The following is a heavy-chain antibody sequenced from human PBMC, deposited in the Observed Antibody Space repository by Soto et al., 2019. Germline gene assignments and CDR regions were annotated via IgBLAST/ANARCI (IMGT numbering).Heavy chain of an antibody. CDR3: DRVDHNYGYPSCSPP. D-gene: IGHD5-18*01. J-gene: IGHJ5*02. CDR1: GFTFSDHY. Sequence: EVQLVESGGGLVQPGGSLRLSCAASGFTFSDHYMDWVRQAPGKGLEWIGRTRNKANSYTTEYAASVKGRFTIPRDDSNTSLYLKINSLKPETTAVYYCDRVDHNYGYPSCSPPGGQGPLVPVPS. CDR2: TRNKANSYTT. V-gene: IGHV3-72*01.